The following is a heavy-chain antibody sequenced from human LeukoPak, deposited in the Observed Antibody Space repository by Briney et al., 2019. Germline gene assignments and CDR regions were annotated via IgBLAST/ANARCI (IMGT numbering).Heavy chain of an antibody. J-gene: IGHJ4*02. CDR2: IYPGDSDT. D-gene: IGHD3-16*01. Sequence: GESLQISCKGSGYRFTTYWIGWVRQMPGKGLEWMVIIYPGDSDTRYSPSFQGQVTISADKSISTAYLQWSSLKASDTAMYYCANGLKPYYFDYWGLGTLVTVSS. V-gene: IGHV5-51*01. CDR1: GYRFTTYW. CDR3: ANGLKPYYFDY.